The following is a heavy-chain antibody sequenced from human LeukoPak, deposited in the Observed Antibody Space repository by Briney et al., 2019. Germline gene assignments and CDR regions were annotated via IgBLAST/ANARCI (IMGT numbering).Heavy chain of an antibody. D-gene: IGHD3-22*01. Sequence: PSETLSLTCTVSGGSMTNYYWSWIRQPPGKGLEWIGYMYYGGNTNYNPSLKSRVTISVDTSKNHFSLRLSSVTAADTAVYYCAREKALIDHYDFTGYDWEYWGQGSLVIVSS. V-gene: IGHV4-59*12. CDR1: GGSMTNYY. J-gene: IGHJ4*02. CDR2: MYYGGNT. CDR3: AREKALIDHYDFTGYDWEY.